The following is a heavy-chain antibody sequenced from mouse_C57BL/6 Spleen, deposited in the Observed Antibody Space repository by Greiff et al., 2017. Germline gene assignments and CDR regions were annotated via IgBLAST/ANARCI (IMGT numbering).Heavy chain of an antibody. Sequence: EVQLVESGGGLVQPGGSLSLSCAASGFAFTDYYMSWVRQPPGKGLEWLGFISNKANGSTSEYSATVKGRFTISKDNSQSILYLQMNALRAEDTAAYYGARYEGSPYAMDYWGQGTSVTVSS. J-gene: IGHJ4*01. CDR1: GFAFTDYY. V-gene: IGHV7-3*01. CDR3: ARYEGSPYAMDY. CDR2: ISNKANGSTS.